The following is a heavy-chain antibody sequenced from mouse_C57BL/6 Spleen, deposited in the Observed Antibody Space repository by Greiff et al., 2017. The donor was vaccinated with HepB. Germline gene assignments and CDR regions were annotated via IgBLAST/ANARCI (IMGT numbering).Heavy chain of an antibody. CDR3: ARRRITKVAGFIDY. CDR2: IYPSDGST. CDR1: GYTFTSYD. D-gene: IGHD1-1*01. V-gene: IGHV1-85*01. J-gene: IGHJ2*01. Sequence: VQLQQSGPELVKPGASVKLSCKASGYTFTSYDINWVKQRPGQGLEWIGWIYPSDGSTKYNEKFKGKATLTVDTSSSTAYMVLHSLTSEDSAVYFCARRRITKVAGFIDYWGQGTTLTVSS.